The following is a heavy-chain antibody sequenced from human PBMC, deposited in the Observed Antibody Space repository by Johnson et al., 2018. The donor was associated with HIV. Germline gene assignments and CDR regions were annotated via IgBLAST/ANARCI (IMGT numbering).Heavy chain of an antibody. CDR1: GFTFSSYA. J-gene: IGHJ3*02. Sequence: VQLVESGGGVVQPGGSLRLSCAGSGFTFSSYAMHWVRQAPGKGLEWVSAIGAGGGTYYADSVKGRFTISRDNAKNSLYLQMNSLRAEDMAVYYCARGIGDAFDIWGQGTMVIVSS. D-gene: IGHD2-21*01. CDR3: ARGIGDAFDI. V-gene: IGHV3/OR16-10*03. CDR2: IGAGGGT.